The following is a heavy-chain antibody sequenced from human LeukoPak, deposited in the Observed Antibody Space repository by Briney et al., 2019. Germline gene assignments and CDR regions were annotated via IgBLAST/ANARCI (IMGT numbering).Heavy chain of an antibody. CDR3: ARAHLIAAPGYNWFDP. Sequence: GASVNFSCKASGYTFTGFYMHWVRQAPGQGLEWMGWINPNSGGTNYAQKFQGRVTMTRDTSINTAYMELSSLRSDDTAVFYCARAHLIAAPGYNWFDPWGQGTLVTVSS. CDR2: INPNSGGT. CDR1: GYTFTGFY. D-gene: IGHD6-13*01. V-gene: IGHV1-2*02. J-gene: IGHJ5*02.